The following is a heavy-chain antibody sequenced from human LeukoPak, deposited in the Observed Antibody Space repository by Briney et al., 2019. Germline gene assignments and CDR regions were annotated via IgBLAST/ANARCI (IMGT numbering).Heavy chain of an antibody. V-gene: IGHV3-30*18. CDR2: ISYDGTNK. Sequence: GRPLRLSCVASGFTFSTYAIHWVRQAPGTVLEWVAVISYDGTNKYYADSLKGRFTISRDNSKNTMYLQVNSLRPGDTAVYYCAKDFYDTSANGAFDIWGHGTMVSVSS. CDR3: AKDFYDTSANGAFDI. CDR1: GFTFSTYA. J-gene: IGHJ3*02. D-gene: IGHD2/OR15-2a*01.